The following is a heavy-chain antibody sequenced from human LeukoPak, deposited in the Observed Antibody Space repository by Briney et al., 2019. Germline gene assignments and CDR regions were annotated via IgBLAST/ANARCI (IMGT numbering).Heavy chain of an antibody. CDR1: GGSISSGDYY. D-gene: IGHD3-22*01. V-gene: IGHV4-30-4*01. Sequence: SETLSLTCTVSGGSISSGDYYWSWIRQPPGKGLEWIGYIYYSGSTYYNPSLKSRVTISVETSKNQFSLKLTSVTAADTAVYYCAREHKDYDSSGYYYGCWGRGTLVTVSS. J-gene: IGHJ4*02. CDR2: IYYSGST. CDR3: AREHKDYDSSGYYYGC.